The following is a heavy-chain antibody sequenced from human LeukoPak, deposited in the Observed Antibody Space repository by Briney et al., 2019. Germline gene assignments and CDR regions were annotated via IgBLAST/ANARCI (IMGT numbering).Heavy chain of an antibody. J-gene: IGHJ4*02. CDR3: ARVKPPSRDGYNYVNRPADY. V-gene: IGHV3-30*03. Sequence: PGMSLRLSCAASGFTFSSYGMHWVRQAPGKGLEWVAIISYDGSNIFYADSVKGRFTISRDNSKNTLYLQMNSLRAEDTAVYYCARVKPPSRDGYNYVNRPADYWGQGTLVTVSS. D-gene: IGHD5-24*01. CDR2: ISYDGSNI. CDR1: GFTFSSYG.